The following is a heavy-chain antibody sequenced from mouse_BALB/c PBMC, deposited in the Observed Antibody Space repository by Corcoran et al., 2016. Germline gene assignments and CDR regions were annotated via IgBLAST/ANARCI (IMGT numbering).Heavy chain of an antibody. CDR2: INTYTGET. CDR1: GYTFTNYG. CDR3: ARRDGELCPDY. J-gene: IGHJ2*01. Sequence: QIQLVQSGPELKKPGETVKISCKASGYTFTNYGMNWVKQAPGKGLKWMGWINTYTGETTYADDFKGRFAFSLETSASTAYLQNNNLKNDDTATYYCARRDGELCPDYWGQGTTLTVSS. V-gene: IGHV9-3-1*01.